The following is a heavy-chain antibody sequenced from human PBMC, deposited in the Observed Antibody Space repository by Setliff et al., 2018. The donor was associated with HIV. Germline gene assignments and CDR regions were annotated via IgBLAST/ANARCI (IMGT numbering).Heavy chain of an antibody. V-gene: IGHV4-39*01. Sequence: PSETLSLTCTVSGGSISSTSYYWGWTRQPPGTGLEWIGSISSSGNTYYNPSLKSRVTTSVDTPKNQFSLKLNSVTAADTAVYYCAETIGRYFDIFDNWGQGTLVTVSS. J-gene: IGHJ4*02. D-gene: IGHD3-9*01. CDR2: ISSSGNT. CDR1: GGSISSTSYY. CDR3: AETIGRYFDIFDN.